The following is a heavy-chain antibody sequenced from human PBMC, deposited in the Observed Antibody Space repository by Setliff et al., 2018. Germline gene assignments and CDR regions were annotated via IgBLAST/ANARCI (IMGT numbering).Heavy chain of an antibody. Sequence: SVKVSCKASGGTFSSYDICWVRQAPGQGLEWMGRIIPIFGTANYAQKFQGRVTITADESTSTAYMELSSLRSEDTAVYYCASSRDYNFWSGYYSPLDYWGQGTLVTVSS. J-gene: IGHJ4*02. CDR3: ASSRDYNFWSGYYSPLDY. CDR1: GGTFSSYD. CDR2: IIPIFGTA. D-gene: IGHD3-3*01. V-gene: IGHV1-69*13.